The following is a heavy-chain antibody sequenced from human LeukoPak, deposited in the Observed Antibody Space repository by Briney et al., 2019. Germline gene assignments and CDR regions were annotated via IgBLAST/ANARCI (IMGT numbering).Heavy chain of an antibody. D-gene: IGHD5-12*01. CDR2: IYYSGST. CDR1: GGSISSGGYY. V-gene: IGHV4-31*03. Sequence: SQTLSLTCTVSGGSISSGGYYWSWIRQHPGKGLEWIGYIYYSGSTYYNPSLKSRVTISVDTSKNQFSLKLSSVTAADTAVYYCARDVSPLRPLPTDAFDIWGQGTMVTVSS. CDR3: ARDVSPLRPLPTDAFDI. J-gene: IGHJ3*02.